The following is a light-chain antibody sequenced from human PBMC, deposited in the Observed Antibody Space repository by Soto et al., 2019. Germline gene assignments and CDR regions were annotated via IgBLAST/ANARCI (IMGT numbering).Light chain of an antibody. V-gene: IGKV3-15*01. Sequence: EIMMTQSPATLSVSPGERATLSCRASQSVSSYLAWYQQKPGQAPRLLIYGASTRATGIPARFSGSVSGPEFTLTISSLQSEDFAIYYCQQYNNWPMTFGQGTRLEIK. J-gene: IGKJ5*01. CDR3: QQYNNWPMT. CDR2: GAS. CDR1: QSVSSY.